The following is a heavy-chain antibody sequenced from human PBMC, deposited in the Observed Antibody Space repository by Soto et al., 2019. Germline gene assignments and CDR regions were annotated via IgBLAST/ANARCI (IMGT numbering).Heavy chain of an antibody. J-gene: IGHJ4*02. V-gene: IGHV1-18*01. CDR1: GYTFTSYG. D-gene: IGHD1-26*01. CDR3: ARDGSGSYFGARIHIDY. Sequence: ASVKVSCKASGYTFTSYGISWVRQAPGQGLEWMGWISAYNGNTNYAQKLQGRVTMTTDTSTSTAYMELRSLRSDGTAVYYCARDGSGSYFGARIHIDYWGQGTLVTVSS. CDR2: ISAYNGNT.